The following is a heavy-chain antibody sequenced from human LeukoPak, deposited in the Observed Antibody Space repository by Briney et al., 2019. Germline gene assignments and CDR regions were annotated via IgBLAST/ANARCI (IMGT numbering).Heavy chain of an antibody. Sequence: ASVKVSCKASGYTFTSYDINWVRQATGQGLEWMGWMNPNSGNTSYAQKFQGRVTMTRNTSISTVYMELSSLRADDTAVYYCARDYYHNWFDPWGQGTLVTVSS. D-gene: IGHD3-10*01. CDR1: GYTFTSYD. CDR2: MNPNSGNT. V-gene: IGHV1-8*01. J-gene: IGHJ5*02. CDR3: ARDYYHNWFDP.